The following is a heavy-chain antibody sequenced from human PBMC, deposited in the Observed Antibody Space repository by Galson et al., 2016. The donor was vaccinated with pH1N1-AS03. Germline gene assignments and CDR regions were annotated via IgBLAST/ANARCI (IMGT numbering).Heavy chain of an antibody. CDR2: IYWVDDK. J-gene: IGHJ5*02. V-gene: IGHV2-5*02. Sequence: PALVKPTQTLTLTCTFSEFSLTTSGVGVAWSRQPPWKALEWLALIYWVDDKRYSPSLKNRLTITKASFRNKVVLSMTNMGPVDPARYYCSHCLSTVEGTVRFDPWGQGNLVTVSS. CDR1: EFSLTTSGVG. CDR3: SHCLSTVEGTVRFDP. D-gene: IGHD4-23*01.